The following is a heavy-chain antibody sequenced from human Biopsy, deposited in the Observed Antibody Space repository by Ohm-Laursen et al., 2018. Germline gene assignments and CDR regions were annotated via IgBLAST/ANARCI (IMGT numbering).Heavy chain of an antibody. CDR1: GGSISSYY. CDR2: IYYTGST. D-gene: IGHD1-26*01. CDR3: AGIVLGPTNDAFDI. V-gene: IGHV4-59*08. Sequence: TLSLTCTVSGGSISSYYWSWIRQPPGKGLEWIGYIYYTGSTNYNPSLKRRVTISVDTSMNHLSLRLSFVTAADTAVYYCAGIVLGPTNDAFDIWGQGTMVTVSS. J-gene: IGHJ3*02.